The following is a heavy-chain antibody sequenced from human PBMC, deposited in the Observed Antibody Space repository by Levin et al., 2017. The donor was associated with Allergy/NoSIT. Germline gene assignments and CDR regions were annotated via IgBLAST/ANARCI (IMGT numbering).Heavy chain of an antibody. J-gene: IGHJ3*02. CDR1: GFTFSDYW. Sequence: RTGGSLRLSCAASGFTFSDYWMHWVRQAPGKGLVWVSRVNDDGSFTTYADSVKGRFTISRDNAKNTLYLQMDSLGAEDTAVYYCARLNMMLDAFDIWGQGRMVTVSS. CDR2: VNDDGSFT. CDR3: ARLNMMLDAFDI. V-gene: IGHV3-74*03. D-gene: IGHD3-16*01.